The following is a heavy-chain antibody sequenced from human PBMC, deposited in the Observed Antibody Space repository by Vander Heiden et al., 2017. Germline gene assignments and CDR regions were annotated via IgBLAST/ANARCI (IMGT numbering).Heavy chain of an antibody. J-gene: IGHJ2*01. V-gene: IGHV4-34*01. CDR1: DGSFTGYY. CDR3: ARVILDVYYFHL. CDR2: INHSGGT. Sequence: QVQLQQWGAGLLKPSETLSLTCAVQDGSFTGYYWSWFRQPPGQGLEWIGEINHSGGTSYSPSLKRRVTISLDTAKNQFSLKLTSVTAADTAVYFCARVILDVYYFHLWGRATLVTHSS. D-gene: IGHD1-26*01.